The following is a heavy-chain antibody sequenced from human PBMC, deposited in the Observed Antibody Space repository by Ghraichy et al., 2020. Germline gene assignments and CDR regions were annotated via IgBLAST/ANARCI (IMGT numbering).Heavy chain of an antibody. CDR1: GFTFSGYW. J-gene: IGHJ4*02. D-gene: IGHD4-17*01. V-gene: IGHV3-7*01. CDR3: ARVDYYGDVAVY. CDR2: IKEDGSDK. Sequence: GGSLRLSCAASGFTFSGYWMNWVRQAPGKGLEWVANIKEDGSDKKYVDSVKGRFTISRDNAKNSLHLQMNSLRVEDTAVYYCARVDYYGDVAVYWGQGTLVTVSS.